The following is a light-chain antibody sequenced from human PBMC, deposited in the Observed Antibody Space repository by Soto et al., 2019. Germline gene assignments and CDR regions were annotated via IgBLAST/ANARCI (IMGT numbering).Light chain of an antibody. CDR2: GNS. CDR3: PSYDSSLSGL. J-gene: IGLJ2*01. Sequence: QSVLTQPPSVSGAPGQRVTISCTGSSSNIGAGYDVHWYQQLPGTAPKLLIYGNSNRPSGVPDRFSGSKSGTSASLAITGLQAEEEAYYYCPSYDSSLSGLFGGGTKLTVL. CDR1: SSNIGAGYD. V-gene: IGLV1-40*01.